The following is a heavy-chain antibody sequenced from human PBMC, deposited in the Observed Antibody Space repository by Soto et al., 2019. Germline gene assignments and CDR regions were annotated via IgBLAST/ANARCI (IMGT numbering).Heavy chain of an antibody. J-gene: IGHJ3*02. CDR3: ARGRVYCSRFICHGRGTARNDHFDI. CDR1: CVSFKGYY. V-gene: IGHV4-34*01. Sequence: TLSLTCAFYCVSFKGYYWSWIRHPPWKALEWTGEINHSGTTNHNPSPKSRVTISVDTSKNQFSLKLSSVTAADTAVYYCARGRVYCSRFICHGRGTARNDHFDI. CDR2: INHSGTT. D-gene: IGHD2-2*01.